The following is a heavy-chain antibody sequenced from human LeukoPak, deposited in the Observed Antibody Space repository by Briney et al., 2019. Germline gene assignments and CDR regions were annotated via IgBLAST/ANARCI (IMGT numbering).Heavy chain of an antibody. V-gene: IGHV3-21*01. Sequence: GGSLRLSCAASGFTFSSYSMNWVRKAPGKGLEWVSSISSSSSYIYYADSVKGRFTISRDNAKNSLYLQMNSLRAEDTAVYYCARVAIAVAGHFDYWGQGTLVTVSS. CDR1: GFTFSSYS. D-gene: IGHD6-19*01. CDR2: ISSSSSYI. CDR3: ARVAIAVAGHFDY. J-gene: IGHJ4*02.